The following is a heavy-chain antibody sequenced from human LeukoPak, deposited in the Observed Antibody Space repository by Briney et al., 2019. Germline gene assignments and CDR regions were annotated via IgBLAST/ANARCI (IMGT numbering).Heavy chain of an antibody. CDR1: GFTFSSYA. D-gene: IGHD6-13*01. J-gene: IGHJ5*02. CDR2: ISYDGSNK. V-gene: IGHV3-30-3*01. CDR3: AKDRSSSSWYESDP. Sequence: GGSLRLSCAASGFTFSSYAMHWVRQAPGKGLEWVAVISYDGSNKYYADSVKGRFTISRDKSKNTLYLQMNSLRAEDTAVYYCAKDRSSSSWYESDPWGQGTLVTVSS.